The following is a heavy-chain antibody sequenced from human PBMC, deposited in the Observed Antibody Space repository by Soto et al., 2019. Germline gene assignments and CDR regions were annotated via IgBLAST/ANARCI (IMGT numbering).Heavy chain of an antibody. V-gene: IGHV3-30*18. Sequence: QVQLVESGGGVVQPGRSLRLSCAASGFTFSSYGMHWVRQAPGKGLEWVAVISYDGSNKYYADSVKGRFTISRDNSKNTLYLQMNSLRAEDTAVYYCAKDLQWVLLGFGGLDDWGQGPLVTVSS. J-gene: IGHJ4*02. CDR3: AKDLQWVLLGFGGLDD. CDR1: GFTFSSYG. CDR2: ISYDGSNK. D-gene: IGHD3-10*01.